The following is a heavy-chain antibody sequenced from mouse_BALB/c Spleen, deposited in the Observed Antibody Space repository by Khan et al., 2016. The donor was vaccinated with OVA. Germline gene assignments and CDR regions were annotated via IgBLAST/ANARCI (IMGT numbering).Heavy chain of an antibody. CDR1: GFSLTDYA. CDR3: ANDPPYYSLDY. Sequence: VQVVESGPGLVAPSPSLSITCTVSGFSLTDYAVSWVRQTPGKGLEWLGVIWAGGSKYYNSALKSRMSISKEDSRSQVFLNLISLQTADTAMYFCANDPPYYSLDYWGQGTSVTVSS. J-gene: IGHJ4*01. V-gene: IGHV2-6-5*01. CDR2: IWAGGSK.